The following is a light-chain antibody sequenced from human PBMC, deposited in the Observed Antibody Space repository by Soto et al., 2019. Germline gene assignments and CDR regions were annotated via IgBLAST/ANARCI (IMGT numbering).Light chain of an antibody. J-gene: IGKJ4*01. V-gene: IGKV4-1*01. CDR3: QQYYTTPLT. CDR2: WAS. Sequence: DIVMTQSPDSLAVSLGERATINCKSSQSVLYSSNNNNYLAWYQQKPGQPPKLLIYWASTRESGVPDRFSGSGSCTDFTLTINSLQAEDVAVYYCQQYYTTPLTFGGGTNVEIK. CDR1: QSVLYSSNNNNY.